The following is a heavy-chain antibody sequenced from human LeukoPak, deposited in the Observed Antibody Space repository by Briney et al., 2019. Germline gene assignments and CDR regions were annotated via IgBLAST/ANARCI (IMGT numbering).Heavy chain of an antibody. J-gene: IGHJ6*04. V-gene: IGHV3-21*01. CDR3: ARAGYYYGSGSYYYGMDV. D-gene: IGHD3-10*01. CDR2: ISSSSSYI. CDR1: GFTFSSYS. Sequence: GGSLRLSCAASGFTFSSYSMNWVRQAPGKGLEWVSSISSSSSYIYYADSVKGRFTISRDNAKNSLYLQMNSLGAEDTAVYYCARAGYYYGSGSYYYGMDVWGKGTTVTVSS.